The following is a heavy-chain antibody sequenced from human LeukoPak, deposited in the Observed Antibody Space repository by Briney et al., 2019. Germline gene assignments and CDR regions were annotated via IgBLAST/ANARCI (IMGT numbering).Heavy chain of an antibody. CDR2: INHSGST. J-gene: IGHJ4*02. CDR1: GGSFSGYY. V-gene: IGHV4-34*01. D-gene: IGHD1-26*01. Sequence: SETLSLTCAVYGGSFSGYYWSWIRQPPGKGLEWIGEINHSGSTNYNPPLKSRVTISVDTSKNQFSLKLSSVTAADTAVYYCVRGIVGTTRHFDLWGQGTLVTVSS. CDR3: VRGIVGTTRHFDL.